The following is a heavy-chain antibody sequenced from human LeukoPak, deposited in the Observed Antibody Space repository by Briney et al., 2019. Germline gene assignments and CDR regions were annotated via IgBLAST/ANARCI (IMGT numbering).Heavy chain of an antibody. CDR1: GYSISSGYF. Sequence: SETLSLTCTVSGYSISSGYFWGWIRQPPGKGLEWIGSIYHSGSTNYNPSLKSRVTISVDTSKKQFSLKLSSVTAADTAVYYCARGAPGGFYDILTGYSLWGQGTLVTVSS. V-gene: IGHV4-38-2*02. D-gene: IGHD3-9*01. CDR2: IYHSGST. J-gene: IGHJ4*02. CDR3: ARGAPGGFYDILTGYSL.